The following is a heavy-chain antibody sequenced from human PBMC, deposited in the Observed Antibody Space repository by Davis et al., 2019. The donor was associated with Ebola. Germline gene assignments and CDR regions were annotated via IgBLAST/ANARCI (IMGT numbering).Heavy chain of an antibody. Sequence: MPSETLSLTCTVSGGSISSYYWSWIRQPPGKGLEWIGYIYYSGSTNYNPFLKSRVTISVDTSKNQFSLKLSSVTAADTAVYYCARFHYDFWSGYYTPNWFDPWGQGTLVTVST. CDR1: GGSISSYY. J-gene: IGHJ5*02. D-gene: IGHD3-3*01. V-gene: IGHV4-59*08. CDR2: IYYSGST. CDR3: ARFHYDFWSGYYTPNWFDP.